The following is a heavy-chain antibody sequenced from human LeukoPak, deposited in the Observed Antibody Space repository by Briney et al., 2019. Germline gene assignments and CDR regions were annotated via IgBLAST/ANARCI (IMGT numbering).Heavy chain of an antibody. V-gene: IGHV4-31*03. D-gene: IGHD6-19*01. CDR2: IYYSGST. J-gene: IGHJ4*02. Sequence: SQTLSLTCTVSGGSISSGGYYWSWIRQHPGKGLEWIGYIYYSGSTYYNPSLKSRVTISVDTSKNQFSLQLNSVTPEDTAVYYCARSGSGGWIDHWGQGTLVTVSS. CDR1: GGSISSGGYY. CDR3: ARSGSGGWIDH.